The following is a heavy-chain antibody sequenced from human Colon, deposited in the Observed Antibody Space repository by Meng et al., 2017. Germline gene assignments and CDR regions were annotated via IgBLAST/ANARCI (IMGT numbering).Heavy chain of an antibody. CDR1: GGSISSGDYS. CDR2: IYYSGST. V-gene: IGHV4-30-4*01. CDR3: ARDRKHYGERGWFDP. D-gene: IGHD4-17*01. J-gene: IGHJ5*02. Sequence: QLTGAVPGTVQPSQTLSLTFTVSGGSISSGDYSWSWIRQPPGKGLEWIGYIYYSGSTYSNASLKSRVTISIDRSKNQFSLKLSSVTAADTAVYYCARDRKHYGERGWFDPWGQGTLVTVSS.